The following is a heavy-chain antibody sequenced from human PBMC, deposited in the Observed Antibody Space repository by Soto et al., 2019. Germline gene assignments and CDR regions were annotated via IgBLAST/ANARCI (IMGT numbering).Heavy chain of an antibody. CDR2: ISIGSGSI. CDR1: GFSFSHYA. CDR3: VRDDRWAFDF. J-gene: IGHJ3*01. V-gene: IGHV3-48*02. Sequence: EVQLVESGGGLVQPGGSRRGSCGASGFSFSHYAMNWVRQAPGKGLEWVSYISIGSGSIFYADSVKGRFTISRDDAKNSLYMQMNTLRDEDTAVYYCVRDDRWAFDFWGQGTMVTVSS. D-gene: IGHD3-22*01.